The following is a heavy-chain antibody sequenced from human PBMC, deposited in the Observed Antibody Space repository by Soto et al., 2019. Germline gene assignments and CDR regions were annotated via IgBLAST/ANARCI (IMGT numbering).Heavy chain of an antibody. CDR2: ISAGGGNT. CDR1: GFSFSTYA. V-gene: IGHV3-23*04. CDR3: AKHAEYQLVSWFDP. D-gene: IGHD2-2*01. Sequence: EVQLVKSGGGLVQPGGSLRLSCAVSGFSFSTYAMSWVRQAPGKGLEWVSGISAGGGNTYYADSVRGRFTISRDNSKDTLYLQITSLRAEDTAFYYCAKHAEYQLVSWFDPWGQGTLVTVSS. J-gene: IGHJ5*02.